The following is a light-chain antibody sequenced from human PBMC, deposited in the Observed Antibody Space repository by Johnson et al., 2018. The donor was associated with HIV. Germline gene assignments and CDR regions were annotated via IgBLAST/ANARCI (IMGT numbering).Light chain of an antibody. J-gene: IGLJ1*01. Sequence: QSVLTQPPSVSAAPGHKVTISCSGSSSNIGNNYVSWYQQLPGTAPKLLIYDNNKRPSGIPDRFSGSKSGTSATLGITGLQTGDEADYYCGTWASSLSALYVFGTGTKVTVL. CDR3: GTWASSLSALYV. CDR2: DNN. CDR1: SSNIGNNY. V-gene: IGLV1-51*01.